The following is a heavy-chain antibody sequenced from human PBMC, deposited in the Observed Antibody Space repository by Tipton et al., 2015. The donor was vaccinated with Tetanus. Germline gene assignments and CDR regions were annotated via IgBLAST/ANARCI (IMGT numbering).Heavy chain of an antibody. CDR1: GFKFSSYS. V-gene: IGHV3-21*01. Sequence: SLRLSCAASGFKFSSYSMSWVRQSPGKGLEWVSSISTSSSYKKYADSVRGRFTISRDNVKNSLYLQMNSLRAEDTAVYYCAKGGTIMIWNYYFDSWGQGTLVTVSS. CDR2: ISTSSSYK. CDR3: AKGGTIMIWNYYFDS. D-gene: IGHD3-16*01. J-gene: IGHJ4*02.